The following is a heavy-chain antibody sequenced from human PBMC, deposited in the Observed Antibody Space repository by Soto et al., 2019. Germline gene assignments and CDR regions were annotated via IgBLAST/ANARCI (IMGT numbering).Heavy chain of an antibody. CDR1: CYSSRSGYY. Sequence: PSETLSLTCSFSCYSSRSGYYWGWVRQAPGKGLEWLGSVYHNGIMFHNPSFQSRVTISVDTSKNQFSLNLRSVTAADTAVYYCAALWFGELAFNYWGHGILVTVSS. CDR3: AALWFGELAFNY. V-gene: IGHV4-38-2*02. J-gene: IGHJ4*01. CDR2: VYHNGIM. D-gene: IGHD3-10*01.